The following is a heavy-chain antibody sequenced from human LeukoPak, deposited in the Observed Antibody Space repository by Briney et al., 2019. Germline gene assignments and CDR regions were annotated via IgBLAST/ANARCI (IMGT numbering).Heavy chain of an antibody. D-gene: IGHD1-14*01. CDR3: AKEYTETVSPFPSYFDN. Sequence: PGGHLRLSCAASGVTFSSYAMNWVRQAPGKGLQWVSAITGSGGRTYYADSVKGRFTISRDNSKNTLYLQMNSLRAEDAAIYYCAKEYTETVSPFPSYFDNWGQGTLVTVSS. J-gene: IGHJ4*02. CDR1: GVTFSSYA. CDR2: ITGSGGRT. V-gene: IGHV3-23*01.